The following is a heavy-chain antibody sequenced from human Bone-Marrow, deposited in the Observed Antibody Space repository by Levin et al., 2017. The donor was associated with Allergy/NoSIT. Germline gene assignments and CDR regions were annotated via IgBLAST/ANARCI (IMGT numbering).Heavy chain of an antibody. CDR1: GFTFSSCA. J-gene: IGHJ4*02. V-gene: IGHV3-23*01. Sequence: GGSLRLSCAASGFTFSSCAMTWVRQAPGRGLEWVSGIRETGGSTYYADSVKGRFTISRDNSKNTLYLQMNSLRAEDTAVYYCAKGQASGSNRFYFDYWGLGILVTVSS. CDR2: IRETGGST. D-gene: IGHD1-26*01. CDR3: AKGQASGSNRFYFDY.